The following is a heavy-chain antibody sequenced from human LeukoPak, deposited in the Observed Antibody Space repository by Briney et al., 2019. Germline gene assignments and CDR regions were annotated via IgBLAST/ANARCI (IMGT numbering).Heavy chain of an antibody. CDR3: ARVYSGGNYMDV. CDR2: ISSSSSYI. J-gene: IGHJ6*03. D-gene: IGHD4-11*01. Sequence: GGSLRLSCAASGLTFSSYSMNWVRQAPGKGLEWVSTISSSSSYIYYADSVKGRFTISRDNAKNSLCLQMNSLRAEDTAVYYCARVYSGGNYMDVWGKGTTVTVSS. CDR1: GLTFSSYS. V-gene: IGHV3-21*01.